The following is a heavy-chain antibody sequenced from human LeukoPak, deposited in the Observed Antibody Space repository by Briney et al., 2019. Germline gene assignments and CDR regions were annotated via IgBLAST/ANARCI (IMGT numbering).Heavy chain of an antibody. CDR3: AHRHRGIASDI. J-gene: IGHJ3*02. CDR2: IYENDEK. V-gene: IGHV2-5*01. CDR1: GFSLSSGGVG. D-gene: IGHD1-26*01. Sequence: SGPTLVNPTQTLRLTCTFSGFSLSSGGVGVGWIRQPPGKALEWLGVIYENDEKLYSSSLQNRLSITKDTSKNQVVLTMANMAPVDTATYYCAHRHRGIASDIWRQGTMVTVSS.